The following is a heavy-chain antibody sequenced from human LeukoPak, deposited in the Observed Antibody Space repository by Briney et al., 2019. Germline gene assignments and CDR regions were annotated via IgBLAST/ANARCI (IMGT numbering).Heavy chain of an antibody. CDR2: INPNTGDT. CDR3: AVALGDY. Sequence: ASVRVSCKASGYTFTGYYMHWVRQAPGQGLEWMGWINPNTGDTHYAQKFQGRVTLTRDTSITTVYMELSRLTSDDTAIFYCAVALGDYWGQGTLVTVSS. D-gene: IGHD2-21*01. J-gene: IGHJ4*02. V-gene: IGHV1-2*02. CDR1: GYTFTGYY.